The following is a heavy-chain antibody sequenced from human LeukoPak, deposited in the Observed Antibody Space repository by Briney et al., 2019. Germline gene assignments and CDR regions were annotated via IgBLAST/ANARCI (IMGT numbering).Heavy chain of an antibody. V-gene: IGHV3-7*02. D-gene: IGHD1-26*01. Sequence: GGSLRLSCAASGFTFDTYWMTWVRQAPGKGLEWVANINPDGSSTYHVDSVQGRFTISRDNAKNSLYLQMISLRVEDTAVYFCARGRSGWDFDYWGQGTLVTVSS. J-gene: IGHJ4*02. CDR2: INPDGSST. CDR3: ARGRSGWDFDY. CDR1: GFTFDTYW.